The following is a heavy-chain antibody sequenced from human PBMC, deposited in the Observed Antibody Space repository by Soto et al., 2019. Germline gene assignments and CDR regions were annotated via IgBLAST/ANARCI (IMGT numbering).Heavy chain of an antibody. CDR2: VWYDGSHQ. V-gene: IGHV3-33*03. J-gene: IGHJ4*02. Sequence: QVQLVESGGGVVQPGRSLRLSCAASGFSFGSHGMHWVRQAPGKGLEWVAIVWYDGSHQYYADSVNGRFTISRDNSKNTVSLQMDSLRAEDTAIYYCAKDLGSSIAGYGGQPGHFDYWCQGTLVTVSS. CDR3: AKDLGSSIAGYGGQPGHFDY. CDR1: GFSFGSHG. D-gene: IGHD5-12*01.